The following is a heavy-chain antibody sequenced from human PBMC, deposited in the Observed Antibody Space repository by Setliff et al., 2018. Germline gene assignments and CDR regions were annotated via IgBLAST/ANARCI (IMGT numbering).Heavy chain of an antibody. D-gene: IGHD3-10*01. CDR3: ARGSRFGTIVYKGDYYMDV. V-gene: IGHV7-4-1*02. J-gene: IGHJ6*03. Sequence: GASVKVSCKASGYTFTTYAMGWMRQAPGQGLEWMGWINTNTGNPSYAQGFTGRFAFSLDTSVSTAYLQISSLKAEDTAIYYCARGSRFGTIVYKGDYYMDVWGKGTTVTVSS. CDR2: INTNTGNP. CDR1: GYTFTTYA.